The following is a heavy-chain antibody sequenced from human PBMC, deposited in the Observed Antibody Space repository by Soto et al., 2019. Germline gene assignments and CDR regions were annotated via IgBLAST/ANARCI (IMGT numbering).Heavy chain of an antibody. CDR3: ARRAETNGWNGFGADKYYFDF. CDR1: GYTFTSYD. CDR2: MNPNTGNS. Sequence: WASVKVSFKASGYTFTSYDIYWLRQSTGQGLEWMGWMNPNTGNSGYAQKFQGRVTMTSDTSISTAHMELSSLRSEDTAVYYCARRAETNGWNGFGADKYYFDFWGQGTLVTVS. J-gene: IGHJ4*02. D-gene: IGHD1-1*01. V-gene: IGHV1-8*01.